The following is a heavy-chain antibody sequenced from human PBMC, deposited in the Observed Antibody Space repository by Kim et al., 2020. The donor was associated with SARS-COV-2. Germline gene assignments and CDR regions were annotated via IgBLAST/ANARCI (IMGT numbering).Heavy chain of an antibody. CDR2: ST. CDR3: ARIFSGSYGF. V-gene: IGHV4-4*09. D-gene: IGHD1-26*01. Sequence: STNYNPSRKGRVTISVDTSKNQFSLKLSSVTAADTAVYYCARIFSGSYGFWGQGTLVTVSS. J-gene: IGHJ4*02.